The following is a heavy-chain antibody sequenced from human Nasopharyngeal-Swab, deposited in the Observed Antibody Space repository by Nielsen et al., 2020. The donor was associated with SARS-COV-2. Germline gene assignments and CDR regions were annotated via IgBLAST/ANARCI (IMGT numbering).Heavy chain of an antibody. CDR1: GFTFSSYA. CDR2: ISGSGGST. J-gene: IGHJ4*02. CDR3: AKDLLFGIAAAGTFGFDY. V-gene: IGHV3-23*01. D-gene: IGHD6-13*01. Sequence: GGSLRLSCAASGFTFSSYAMSWVRQAQGKGLEWVSAISGSGGSTYYADSVKGRFTISRDNSKNTLYLQMNSLRAEDTAVYYCAKDLLFGIAAAGTFGFDYWGQGTLVTVSS.